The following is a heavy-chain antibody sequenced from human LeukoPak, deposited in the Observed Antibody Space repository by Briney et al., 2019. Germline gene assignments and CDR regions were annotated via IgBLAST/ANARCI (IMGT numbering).Heavy chain of an antibody. Sequence: SETLSLTCTVSGGSISSGDYYWSWIRQPPGKGLEWIGYIYYSGGTYYNPSLKSRVTISVDTSKNQFSLKLSSVTAADTAVYYCARRSPDEYYDYNTYYYYGIDVWGQGTTVTVSS. J-gene: IGHJ6*02. CDR1: GGSISSGDYY. D-gene: IGHD3-3*01. V-gene: IGHV4-30-4*01. CDR2: IYYSGGT. CDR3: ARRSPDEYYDYNTYYYYGIDV.